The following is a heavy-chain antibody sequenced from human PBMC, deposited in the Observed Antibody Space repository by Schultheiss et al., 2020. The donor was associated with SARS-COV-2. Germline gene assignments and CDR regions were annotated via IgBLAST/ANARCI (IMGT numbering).Heavy chain of an antibody. D-gene: IGHD4-17*01. CDR1: GGPFTFYL. CDR2: IYYSGST. Sequence: SETLSLTCAVYGGPFTFYLCNWIRQPPGKGLEWIGYIYYSGSTNYNPSLKSRVTISVDTSKNQFSLKLSSVTAADTAVYYCAKDDYGDYVQYYFDYWGQGTLVTVSS. J-gene: IGHJ4*02. V-gene: IGHV4-59*12. CDR3: AKDDYGDYVQYYFDY.